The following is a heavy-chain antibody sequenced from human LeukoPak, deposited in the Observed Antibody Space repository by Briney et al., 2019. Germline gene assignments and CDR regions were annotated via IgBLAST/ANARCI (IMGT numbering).Heavy chain of an antibody. Sequence: SETLSLTCAVYGGSFSDYYWTWIRQTPGKGLEWIGQISHSGTTSYSPSLKSRVTMSVDTSKNQFSLKLTSVTAADTAVYYCARGCPGYWGQGTLVTVSS. CDR1: GGSFSDYY. CDR2: ISHSGTT. CDR3: ARGCPGY. J-gene: IGHJ4*02. V-gene: IGHV4-34*01.